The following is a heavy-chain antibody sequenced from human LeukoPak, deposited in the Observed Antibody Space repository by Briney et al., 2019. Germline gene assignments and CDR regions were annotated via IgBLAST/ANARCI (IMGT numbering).Heavy chain of an antibody. CDR3: ARVDYYDTLVDY. V-gene: IGHV3-11*04. CDR1: GFTFSDYY. CDR2: ISSSGSTI. J-gene: IGHJ4*02. D-gene: IGHD3-22*01. Sequence: RLSCAASGFTFSDYYMSWIRQAPGKGLEWVSYISSSGSTIYYADSVKGRFTISRDNAKNSLYLQMNSLRAEDTAVYYCARVDYYDTLVDYWGQGTLVTVSS.